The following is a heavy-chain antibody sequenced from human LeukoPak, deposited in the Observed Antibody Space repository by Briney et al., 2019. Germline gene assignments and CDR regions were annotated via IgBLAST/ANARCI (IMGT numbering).Heavy chain of an antibody. CDR1: GFTVSSTY. V-gene: IGHV3-23*01. CDR2: VSGSGDST. Sequence: PGGSLRLSCAASGFTVSSTYMNWVRQAPGKGLEWVSAVSGSGDSTYYAGSVKGRFTISRDNSKNTVYLQMNSLRAEDTAVYYCAKFWDFGDYAIDYWGQGTLVTVSS. J-gene: IGHJ4*02. D-gene: IGHD4-17*01. CDR3: AKFWDFGDYAIDY.